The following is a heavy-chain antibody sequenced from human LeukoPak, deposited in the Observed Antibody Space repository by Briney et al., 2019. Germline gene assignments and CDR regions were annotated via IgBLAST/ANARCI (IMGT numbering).Heavy chain of an antibody. J-gene: IGHJ4*02. CDR3: ARAITYSFVDY. V-gene: IGHV1-8*03. CDR1: GYTFTSYD. CDR2: MNPNSGNT. D-gene: IGHD5-18*01. Sequence: GSSVKVSCKASGYTFTSYDINWVRQATGQGLEWMGWMNPNSGNTGYAQKFQGRVTITRNTSISTAYMELSSLRSEDTAVYYCARAITYSFVDYWGQGTLVTVSS.